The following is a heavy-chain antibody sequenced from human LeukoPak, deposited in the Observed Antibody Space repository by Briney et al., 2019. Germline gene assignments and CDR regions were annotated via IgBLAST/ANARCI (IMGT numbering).Heavy chain of an antibody. V-gene: IGHV4-34*01. CDR1: GGSFSGYY. D-gene: IGHD4-17*01. CDR2: INHSGST. J-gene: IGHJ3*02. Sequence: SETLSLTCAVYGGSFSGYYWSWIRQPPGKGLEWIGEINHSGSTNYNPSLKSRVTISVDTSKNQFSLKLSSVTAADTAVYYCARDYGDYGPRVAFDIWGQGTMVTVSS. CDR3: ARDYGDYGPRVAFDI.